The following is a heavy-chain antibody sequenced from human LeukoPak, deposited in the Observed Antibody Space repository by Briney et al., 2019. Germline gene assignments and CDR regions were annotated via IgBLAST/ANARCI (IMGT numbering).Heavy chain of an antibody. Sequence: PGRSLRLSCAVSGFTFDDYAMHWVRQAPGKGLEWVSGISWNSGSIGYADSVKGRFTISRDNAKNSLYLQMNSLRAEDTALYYCAKDYTAMARGLDYWGQGTLVTVSS. D-gene: IGHD5-18*01. CDR1: GFTFDDYA. CDR3: AKDYTAMARGLDY. CDR2: ISWNSGSI. J-gene: IGHJ4*02. V-gene: IGHV3-9*01.